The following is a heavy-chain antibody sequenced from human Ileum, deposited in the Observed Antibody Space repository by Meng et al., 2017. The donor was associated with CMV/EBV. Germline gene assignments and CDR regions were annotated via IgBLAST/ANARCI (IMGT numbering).Heavy chain of an antibody. CDR3: ARDRENDYYFDL. J-gene: IGHJ2*01. CDR1: GDSISGGSCD. D-gene: IGHD4-11*01. V-gene: IGHV4-61*02. Sequence: QVQLQVPRQRLGEASPTLFLTCTFSGDSISGGSCDCSWTRKPAGKGMGWIGRIYTSGSTSYNPSLKSRITISLDTSKNQFSLKLNSVTAADTAVYFCARDRENDYYFDLWGRGTLVTVSS. CDR2: IYTSGST.